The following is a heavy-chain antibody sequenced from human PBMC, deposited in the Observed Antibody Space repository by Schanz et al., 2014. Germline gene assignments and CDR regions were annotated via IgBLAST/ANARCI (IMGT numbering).Heavy chain of an antibody. CDR3: CRSGSARYGHGLDV. D-gene: IGHD3-10*01. J-gene: IGHJ6*02. V-gene: IGHV3-73*01. Sequence: EVQLVESGGGLVQPGGSLRLSCVASGFTFSGSVMHWVRQASGKGLEWVGRIRSKADTYATTYAAPLKGRITISRDDSKNTAYLQMNRLKTEDTAVDYGCRSGSARYGHGLDVWGQGATGTGSS. CDR2: IRSKADTYAT. CDR1: GFTFSGSV.